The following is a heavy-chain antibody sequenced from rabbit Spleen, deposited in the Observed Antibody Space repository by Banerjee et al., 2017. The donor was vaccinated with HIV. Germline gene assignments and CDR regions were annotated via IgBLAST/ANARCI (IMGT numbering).Heavy chain of an antibody. Sequence: QEQLEESGGDLVKPEGSLTLTCTASGFSFSSSYWICWVRQAPGKGLEWIACIYAGSSGLTYYASWAKGRFTISKTSSTTVTLQMTSLTAADTATYLCARDLGFDKGAGGFAYASFNLWGQGTLVTVS. J-gene: IGHJ4*01. D-gene: IGHD6-1*01. CDR2: IYAGSSGLT. CDR1: GFSFSSSYW. V-gene: IGHV1S45*01. CDR3: ARDLGFDKGAGGFAYASFNL.